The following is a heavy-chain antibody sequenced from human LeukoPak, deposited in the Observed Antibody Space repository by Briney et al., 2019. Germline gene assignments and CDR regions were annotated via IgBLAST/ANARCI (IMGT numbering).Heavy chain of an antibody. CDR1: GHTFTGSY. Sequence: ASVKVSCKASGHTFTGSYIHWVRQAPGQGLEWMGRINPNSGNTNYAQKFQDRVTMTRDTPISTTYMELSRLTSDDTAMYYCARQDGAYSFDYWGQGTLVTVSS. D-gene: IGHD4-17*01. J-gene: IGHJ4*02. CDR2: INPNSGNT. V-gene: IGHV1-2*06. CDR3: ARQDGAYSFDY.